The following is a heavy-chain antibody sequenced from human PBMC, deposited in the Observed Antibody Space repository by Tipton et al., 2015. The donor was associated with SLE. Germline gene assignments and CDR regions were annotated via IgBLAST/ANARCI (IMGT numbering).Heavy chain of an antibody. CDR3: ARGENAGSGWYNFDS. CDR2: IYYSGST. V-gene: IGHV4-39*01. CDR1: GGSISSSSYY. Sequence: TLSLTCTVSGGSISSSSYYWGWIRQPPGKGLEWIGSIYYSGSTYYNPSLKSRVTISVDTSKNQFSLKLSSVTAADTAVYYCARGENAGSGWYNFDSRGQGTLVTVSS. J-gene: IGHJ4*02. D-gene: IGHD6-13*01.